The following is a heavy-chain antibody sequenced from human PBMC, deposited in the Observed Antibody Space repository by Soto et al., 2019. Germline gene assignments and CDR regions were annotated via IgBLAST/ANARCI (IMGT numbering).Heavy chain of an antibody. CDR2: ITVSGGDT. Sequence: WGSLRLSCAASGFTFRDYYMSWIRQAPGKGLEWVSGITVSGGDTYYADSVKGRFTTSRDNSKNTLYLQMKRLRAEDTAVYYCAKDQSLWPRNFDYWGRGTLVTVSS. V-gene: IGHV3-23*01. D-gene: IGHD2-21*01. CDR3: AKDQSLWPRNFDY. J-gene: IGHJ4*02. CDR1: GFTFRDYY.